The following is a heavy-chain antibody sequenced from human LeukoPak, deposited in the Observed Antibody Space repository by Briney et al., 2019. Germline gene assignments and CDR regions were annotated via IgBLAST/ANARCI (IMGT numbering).Heavy chain of an antibody. V-gene: IGHV4-59*01. D-gene: IGHD4-23*01. CDR1: GGSISSYY. CDR2: IYYSGST. Sequence: SETLSLTCTVSGGSISSYYWSWIRQPPGKGLEWIGYIYYSGSTNYNPSLKSRVTISVDTSKNQFSLKLSSVTAADTAVYYCARANLGQLLYWYFDLWGRGTLVTVSS. J-gene: IGHJ2*01. CDR3: ARANLGQLLYWYFDL.